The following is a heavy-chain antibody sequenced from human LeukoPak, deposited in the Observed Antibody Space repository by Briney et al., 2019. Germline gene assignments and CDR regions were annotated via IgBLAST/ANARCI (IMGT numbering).Heavy chain of an antibody. Sequence: GSLRLSCAASGFPYSSYSMNWVRQAPGKGLEWVSSISSSSSYIYYADSVKGRFTISRDNAKNSLYLQMNSLRAEDTAVYYCARTGDDYGGELDYWGQGTLVTVSS. CDR2: ISSSSSYI. CDR3: ARTGDDYGGELDY. D-gene: IGHD4-23*01. CDR1: GFPYSSYS. V-gene: IGHV3-21*01. J-gene: IGHJ4*02.